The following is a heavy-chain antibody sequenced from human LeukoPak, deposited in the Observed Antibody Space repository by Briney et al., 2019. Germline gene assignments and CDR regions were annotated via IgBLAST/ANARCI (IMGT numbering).Heavy chain of an antibody. D-gene: IGHD1-26*01. V-gene: IGHV3-33*01. CDR3: ARDLRGSPFDY. Sequence: GGSLRLSCAASGFTFSSYGMHWVRQAPGKGLEWVAVIWYDGSNKYYADSVKGRFTISRDNSKNTLYLQMNSLRAEDTAVYYCARDLRGSPFDYWGQGTLVTVSS. CDR2: IWYDGSNK. J-gene: IGHJ4*02. CDR1: GFTFSSYG.